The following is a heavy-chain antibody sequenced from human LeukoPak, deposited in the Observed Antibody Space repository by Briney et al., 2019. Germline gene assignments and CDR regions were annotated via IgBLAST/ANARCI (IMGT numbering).Heavy chain of an antibody. Sequence: GGSLRLSCAASGFTFSTYEMNWVRQAPGKGLEWVSYIDLSGSPMYYANSVKGRFTISRDNAKNSLYLQMNSLRAEDTAVYYCARVCGDCSYFDYWGQGTLVTVSS. CDR1: GFTFSTYE. J-gene: IGHJ4*02. V-gene: IGHV3-48*03. CDR2: IDLSGSPM. CDR3: ARVCGDCSYFDY. D-gene: IGHD2-21*02.